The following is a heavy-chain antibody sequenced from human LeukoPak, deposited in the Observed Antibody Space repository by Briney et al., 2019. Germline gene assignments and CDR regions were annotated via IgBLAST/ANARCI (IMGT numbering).Heavy chain of an antibody. Sequence: PGGSLRLSCAASGFTFNRYWMSWVRQAPGKGLEWVAQIKSDGSEEYYADSVRGRFTISRDNAKSSLYLQMHSLGVEDTAVYYCARDRHEQWYVLGVYYYGFDVWGQGTTLTVSS. CDR2: IKSDGSEE. V-gene: IGHV3-7*04. CDR1: GFTFNRYW. CDR3: ARDRHEQWYVLGVYYYGFDV. J-gene: IGHJ6*02. D-gene: IGHD2-15*01.